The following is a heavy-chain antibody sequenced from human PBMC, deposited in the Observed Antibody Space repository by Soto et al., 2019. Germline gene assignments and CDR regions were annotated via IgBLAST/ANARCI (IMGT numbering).Heavy chain of an antibody. V-gene: IGHV1-18*04. CDR3: AGDRGSLVPCRFDA. CDR1: QQSLTKFG. D-gene: IGHD3-10*01. J-gene: IGHJ5*02. Sequence: QIQLVQSGPEVKQPGASVRVTCKASQQSLTKFGFSWVRQAPGQGLEWMGWTNIENTSAIYAQTFQDRFIMTSDTATNTASMELRRLTSDDKAIEYCAGDRGSLVPCRFDAWGQGTLVTVSS. CDR2: TNIENTSA.